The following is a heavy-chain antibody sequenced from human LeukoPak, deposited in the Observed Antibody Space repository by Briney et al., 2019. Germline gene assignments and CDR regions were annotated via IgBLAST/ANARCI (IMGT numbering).Heavy chain of an antibody. CDR2: IYYSGST. CDR1: GGSISSSSYY. Sequence: SETLSLTCTVSGGSISSSSYYWGWIRQPPGKGLEWIGSIYYSGSTYYNPSLKSRVTISVDTSKNQFSLKLSSVTAADTAVYYCARDGERWLAPGYWGQGTLVTVSS. J-gene: IGHJ4*02. CDR3: ARDGERWLAPGY. V-gene: IGHV4-39*07. D-gene: IGHD5-24*01.